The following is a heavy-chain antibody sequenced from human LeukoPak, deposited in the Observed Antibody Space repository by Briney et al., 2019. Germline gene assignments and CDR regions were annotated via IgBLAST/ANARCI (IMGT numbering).Heavy chain of an antibody. CDR3: VKGYYYDSSGYYYVDYYYGMDV. Sequence: GGSLRLSCAASGFTFDDYAMHWVRQAPGKGLEWVSGITWNSGSIGYADSVKGRFTISRDNDKNALYLQMSSLRAEDTALYYCVKGYYYDSSGYYYVDYYYGMDVWGQGTTVTVSS. J-gene: IGHJ6*02. CDR2: ITWNSGSI. V-gene: IGHV3-9*01. D-gene: IGHD3-22*01. CDR1: GFTFDDYA.